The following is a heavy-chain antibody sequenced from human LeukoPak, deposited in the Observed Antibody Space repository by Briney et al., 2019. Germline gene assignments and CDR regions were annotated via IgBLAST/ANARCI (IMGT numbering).Heavy chain of an antibody. CDR2: ISYDGSNK. J-gene: IGHJ6*03. Sequence: PGGSLRLSCAASGFTFSSYAMHWVRQAPGKGLEWVAVISYDGSNKYYADSVKGRFTISRDNSKNTLYLRMNSLRAEDTAVYYCARAHTIDYSSSPPDYMDVWGKGTTVTVSS. V-gene: IGHV3-30*01. CDR3: ARAHTIDYSSSPPDYMDV. D-gene: IGHD6-6*01. CDR1: GFTFSSYA.